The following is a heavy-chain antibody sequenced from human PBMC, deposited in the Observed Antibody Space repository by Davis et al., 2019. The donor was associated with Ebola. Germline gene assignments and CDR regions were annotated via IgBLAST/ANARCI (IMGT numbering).Heavy chain of an antibody. CDR1: GYIISSGYY. Sequence: PSETLSLTCTVSGYIISSGYYWGWIRQPPGKGLEWIGNIHHSGNTYYNPSLKSRVTISVDTSKNQFSLKLSSVTAADTAVYYCARVPYCSSTTCYNWFDPWGQGTLVTVSS. D-gene: IGHD2-2*01. CDR2: IHHSGNT. V-gene: IGHV4-38-2*02. CDR3: ARVPYCSSTTCYNWFDP. J-gene: IGHJ5*02.